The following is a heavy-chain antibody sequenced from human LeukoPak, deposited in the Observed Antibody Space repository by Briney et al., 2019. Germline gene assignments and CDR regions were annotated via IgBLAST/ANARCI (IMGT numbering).Heavy chain of an antibody. CDR1: GFTFSSYS. CDR2: ISSSSSYI. CDR3: ARVSGSYSRYFQH. D-gene: IGHD1-26*01. J-gene: IGHJ1*01. Sequence: GGSLRLSCAASGFTFSSYSMNWVRQAPGKGLEWVSSISSSSSYIYYADSVKGRFTISRDNAKNSLYLQMNSLRAEDTAVYYCARVSGSYSRYFQHWGQGTLVTVSS. V-gene: IGHV3-21*01.